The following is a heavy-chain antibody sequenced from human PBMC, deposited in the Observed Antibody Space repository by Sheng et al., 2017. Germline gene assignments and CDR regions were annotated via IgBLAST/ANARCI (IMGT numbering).Heavy chain of an antibody. J-gene: IGHJ3*01. CDR3: ARDDKRPGNAFDV. V-gene: IGHV3-33*01. CDR1: GFTFSSYG. Sequence: ESGGGVVQSGRSLRLSCVASGFTFSSYGMHWVRQAPGKGLEWLALIYDDGGGTYYADSVKGRFTISRDNSKNTLYLQMSSVRAEDTAVYYCARDDKRPGNAFDVWGQGTMATFS. CDR2: IYDDGGGT.